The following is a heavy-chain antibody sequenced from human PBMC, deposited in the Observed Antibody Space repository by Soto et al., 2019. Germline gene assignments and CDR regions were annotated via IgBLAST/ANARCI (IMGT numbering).Heavy chain of an antibody. V-gene: IGHV3-48*02. Sequence: PGGSLRLSCAASGLTFSSSNMNWVRPAPGKGLEWLSYISAASNTIYYAESVKGRFTVSRDNAQNSLYLQMNSLSDEDTAVYFCARGGGAWLLLPFDIWGPGTMVTVAS. J-gene: IGHJ3*02. CDR2: ISAASNTI. CDR1: GLTFSSSN. D-gene: IGHD3-22*01. CDR3: ARGGGAWLLLPFDI.